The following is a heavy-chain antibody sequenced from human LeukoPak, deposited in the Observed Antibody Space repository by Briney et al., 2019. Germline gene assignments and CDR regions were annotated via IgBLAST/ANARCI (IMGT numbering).Heavy chain of an antibody. Sequence: PGGPLRLSCAASGFTFSSYSMNWVRQAPGKGLEWVSYISSSSRTIYYADSVKGRFTISRDNAKNSLYLQMNSLRAEDTAVYYCARVPTLTYYYDSSGYPSWGQGTLVTVSS. J-gene: IGHJ4*02. CDR2: ISSSSRTI. CDR1: GFTFSSYS. V-gene: IGHV3-48*01. CDR3: ARVPTLTYYYDSSGYPS. D-gene: IGHD3-22*01.